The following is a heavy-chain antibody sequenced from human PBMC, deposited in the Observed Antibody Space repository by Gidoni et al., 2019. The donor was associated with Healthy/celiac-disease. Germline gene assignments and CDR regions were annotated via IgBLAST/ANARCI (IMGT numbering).Heavy chain of an antibody. CDR2: ISAYNGNT. CDR1: GYTFTSYG. CDR3: ARDQLDGWLRPTRPYYFDY. Sequence: QVQLVQSGAEVKKPGASVKVSCKASGYTFTSYGISWVRQAPGQGLEWMGWISAYNGNTNYAQKRQGRVTMTTDTSTSTAYMELRSLRSDDTAVYYCARDQLDGWLRPTRPYYFDYWGQGTLVTVSS. V-gene: IGHV1-18*01. D-gene: IGHD5-12*01. J-gene: IGHJ4*02.